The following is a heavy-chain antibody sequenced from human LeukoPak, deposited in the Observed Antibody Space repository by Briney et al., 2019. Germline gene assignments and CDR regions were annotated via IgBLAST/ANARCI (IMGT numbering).Heavy chain of an antibody. D-gene: IGHD6-19*01. CDR3: ARDLEAKGGSGAFDI. CDR1: GFTFSSYA. J-gene: IGHJ3*02. V-gene: IGHV3-30-3*01. Sequence: GRSLRLSCAASGFTFSSYAMHWVRQAPGKGLEWVAVISYDGSNKYYADSVKGRFTISRDNSKNTLYLQMNGLRAEDTAVYYCARDLEAKGGSGAFDIWGQGTMVTVSS. CDR2: ISYDGSNK.